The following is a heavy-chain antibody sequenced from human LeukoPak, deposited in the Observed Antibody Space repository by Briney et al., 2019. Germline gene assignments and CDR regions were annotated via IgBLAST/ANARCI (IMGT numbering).Heavy chain of an antibody. CDR3: AKMTPRSYHMDV. CDR2: FSGNDGST. J-gene: IGHJ6*03. Sequence: PGGSLRLSCATSGFTFSNYAINWVRQAPAKGLEWVSAFSGNDGSTYYADSVRGRFTISRDNSKHTLYLQMTSLRAEDTAVYYCAKMTPRSYHMDVWGKGTTVTVSS. V-gene: IGHV3-23*01. CDR1: GFTFSNYA.